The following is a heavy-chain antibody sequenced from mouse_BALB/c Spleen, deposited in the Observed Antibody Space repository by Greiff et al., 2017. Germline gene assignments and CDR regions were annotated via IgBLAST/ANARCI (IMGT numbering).Heavy chain of an antibody. J-gene: IGHJ2*01. D-gene: IGHD1-2*01. CDR1: GFTFSSYA. CDR3: ANDGYRGFDY. Sequence: EVQVVESGGGLVTPGGSLKLSCAASGFTFSSYAMSWVRQTPEKRLEWVASISSGGSTYYPDSVKGRLTIYRENARNILYLQMSSLRTEDTAMYYCANDGYRGFDYWGQGTTLTVSS. CDR2: ISSGGST. V-gene: IGHV5-6-5*01.